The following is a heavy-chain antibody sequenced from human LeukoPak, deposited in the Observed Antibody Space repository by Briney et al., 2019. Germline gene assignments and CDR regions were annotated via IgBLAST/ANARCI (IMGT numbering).Heavy chain of an antibody. V-gene: IGHV3-30*02. J-gene: IGHJ4*02. D-gene: IGHD1-26*01. Sequence: GGSLRLSCAASGFTFSSYGMHWVRQAPGEGLEWGAFLRYDGSNKYYADSVKSRFTISRDNSKNTLYLQRNSLRAEDTAVYYWAKDALGSYSSCDYWGQGTLVTVSS. CDR3: AKDALGSYSSCDY. CDR2: LRYDGSNK. CDR1: GFTFSSYG.